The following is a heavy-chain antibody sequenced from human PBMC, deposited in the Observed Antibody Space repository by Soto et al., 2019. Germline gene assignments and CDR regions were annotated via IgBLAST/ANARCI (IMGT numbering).Heavy chain of an antibody. J-gene: IGHJ5*02. V-gene: IGHV4-34*01. CDR3: ARSRGYSYFDP. CDR2: VNHGGTS. Sequence: PSETLSLTCAVHGGSFSGYYWDWIRQPPGKGLEWIGEVNHGGTSNYNPSLKSRVTISVDTSKNQFSLKLSSVTAADTAVYYCARSRGYSYFDPWGQGTLVTVSS. CDR1: GGSFSGYY. D-gene: IGHD5-18*01.